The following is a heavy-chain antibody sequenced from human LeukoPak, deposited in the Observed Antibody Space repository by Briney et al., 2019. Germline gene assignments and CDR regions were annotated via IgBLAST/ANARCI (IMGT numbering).Heavy chain of an antibody. CDR3: ASVLSNYYYYYMDV. D-gene: IGHD5/OR15-5a*01. CDR2: INQDGSEK. V-gene: IGHV3-7*01. CDR1: GFTFSSYW. Sequence: GGSLRLSCAASGFTFSSYWMSWVRQAPRKGLEWVANINQDGSEKYYVDSVKGRFTISRDNAKNSLYLQMNSLRAEDTAVYYCASVLSNYYYYYMDVWGKGTTVTVSS. J-gene: IGHJ6*03.